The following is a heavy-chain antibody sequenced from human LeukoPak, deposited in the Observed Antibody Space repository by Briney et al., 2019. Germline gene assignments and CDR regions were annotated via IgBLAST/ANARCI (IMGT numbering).Heavy chain of an antibody. J-gene: IGHJ4*02. Sequence: GGAPRLSCAAPGFSLRRYSMKWGRPAPGRGAGWVSSLSSSVNYMYYADSVKGRFTISRDNAKNSLYLQMDSLRAEDTALYYCARDRGYCSGGTCYPVYFDYWGQGTLVTVSS. CDR1: GFSLRRYS. CDR2: LSSSVNYM. D-gene: IGHD2-15*01. V-gene: IGHV3-21*01. CDR3: ARDRGYCSGGTCYPVYFDY.